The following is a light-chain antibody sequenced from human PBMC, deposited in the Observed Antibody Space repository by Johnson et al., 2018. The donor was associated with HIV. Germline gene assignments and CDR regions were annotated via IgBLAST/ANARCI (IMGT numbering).Light chain of an antibody. V-gene: IGLV1-51*01. CDR3: GTWETSLSAGGV. CDR1: SSNIGNNY. Sequence: QSVLTQPPSVSAAPGQKVTISCSGSSSNIGNNYVSWYQQLPGTAPKLLIYDNTKRPSGIPDRFSGSKSGTSATLGITGLQTGDEAAYYCGTWETSLSAGGVFGTGTKVTVL. CDR2: DNT. J-gene: IGLJ1*01.